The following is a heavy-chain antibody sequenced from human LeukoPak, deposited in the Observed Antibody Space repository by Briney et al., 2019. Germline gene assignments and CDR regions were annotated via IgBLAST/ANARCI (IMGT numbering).Heavy chain of an antibody. CDR3: AKDRRWFGGDPGMDY. Sequence: GGALRLSCAASGFTFSSSVMHWVRQAPGKGLGWVAFMGYDRSNKYYADSVKGRFTISRDNSKNTLYLQMNSLRAEDTAVYYCAKDRRWFGGDPGMDYWGPGTLVTVSS. CDR2: MGYDRSNK. D-gene: IGHD2-21*01. CDR1: GFTFSSSV. V-gene: IGHV3-30*02. J-gene: IGHJ4*02.